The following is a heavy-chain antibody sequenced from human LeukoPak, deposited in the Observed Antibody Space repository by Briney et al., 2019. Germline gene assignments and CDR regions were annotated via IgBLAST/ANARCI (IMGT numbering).Heavy chain of an antibody. CDR1: GGSFSGYY. CDR3: ASTHTYYYDSSGYSIDY. CDR2: INHSGST. Sequence: PSETLSLTCAVYGGSFSGYYWRWIRQPPGKGLEWIGEINHSGSTNYNPSLKSRVTISVDTSKNQFSLKLSSVTAADTAVYYCASTHTYYYDSSGYSIDYWGQGTLVTVSS. V-gene: IGHV4-34*01. J-gene: IGHJ4*02. D-gene: IGHD3-22*01.